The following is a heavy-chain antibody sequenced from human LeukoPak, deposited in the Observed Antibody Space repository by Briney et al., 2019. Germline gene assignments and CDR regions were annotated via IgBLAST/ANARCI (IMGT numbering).Heavy chain of an antibody. CDR3: ARVFDSLTGYDLDY. Sequence: PGGSLRLSCTASGFTFSSYWMHWVHQAPGKGLVWVSRINSDGSSTSYADSVKGRFTISRDNAKNTLYLQMNSLRAEDTAVYYCARVFDSLTGYDLDYWGQGTLVTVSS. J-gene: IGHJ4*02. V-gene: IGHV3-74*01. D-gene: IGHD3-9*01. CDR1: GFTFSSYW. CDR2: INSDGSST.